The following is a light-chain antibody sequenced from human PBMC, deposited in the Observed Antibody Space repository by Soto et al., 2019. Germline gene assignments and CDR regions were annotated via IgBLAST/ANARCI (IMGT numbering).Light chain of an antibody. CDR2: EVN. J-gene: IGLJ1*01. Sequence: QSVLTQPPSASRTPGQRVTISCSGSNSNIGRNTVNWYQQHPGKAPKLMIYEVNKRPSGVPDRFSGSKSGNTASLTVSGLPAEDEADYYCSSYAGSSNVFGTGTKGTVL. V-gene: IGLV2-8*01. CDR3: SSYAGSSNV. CDR1: NSNIGRNT.